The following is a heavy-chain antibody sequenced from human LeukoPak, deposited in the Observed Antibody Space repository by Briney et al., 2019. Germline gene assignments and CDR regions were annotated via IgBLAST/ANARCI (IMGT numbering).Heavy chain of an antibody. CDR2: ISYSGST. J-gene: IGHJ4*02. CDR3: ARAPPGIGYYFDN. D-gene: IGHD1-14*01. Sequence: SETLSLTRTVSGGSISNYYWSWIRQPPGKELEWIGDISYSGSTTYKPSLIGRVTISVDTSKNQFSLKLNSVTAADTAVYYCARAPPGIGYYFDNWGQGTLVTVSS. CDR1: GGSISNYY. V-gene: IGHV4-59*01.